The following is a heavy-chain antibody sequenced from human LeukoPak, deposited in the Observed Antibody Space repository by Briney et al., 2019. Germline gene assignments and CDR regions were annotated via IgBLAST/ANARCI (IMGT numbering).Heavy chain of an antibody. J-gene: IGHJ4*02. CDR2: ISWDDDK. Sequence: VSGPTLVNPPQTLTLTCTFSGFSLSTRGVGVGWIRQPPGKALEWLALISWDDDKRYSPSLKSRLTITKDTSKNQVVLTMTNMDPVDTATYYCAHVDSSGYYLLFDYWGQGTLVTVSS. D-gene: IGHD3-22*01. CDR1: GFSLSTRGVG. CDR3: AHVDSSGYYLLFDY. V-gene: IGHV2-5*02.